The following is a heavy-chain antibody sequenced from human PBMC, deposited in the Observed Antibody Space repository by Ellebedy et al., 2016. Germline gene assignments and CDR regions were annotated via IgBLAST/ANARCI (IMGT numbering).Heavy chain of an antibody. CDR2: IYYSGST. V-gene: IGHV4-39*07. D-gene: IGHD2-2*01. J-gene: IGHJ5*02. CDR1: GGSISSSSYY. Sequence: SETLSLXXTVSGGSISSSSYYWGWIRQPPGKGLEWIGSIYYSGSTYYNPSLKSRVTISVDTSKNQFSLKLSSVTAADTAVYYCARAERYCSSTSCLKNWFNPWGQGTLVTVSS. CDR3: ARAERYCSSTSCLKNWFNP.